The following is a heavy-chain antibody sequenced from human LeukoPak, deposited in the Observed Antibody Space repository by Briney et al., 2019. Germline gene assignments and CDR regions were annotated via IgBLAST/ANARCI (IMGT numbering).Heavy chain of an antibody. Sequence: GGSLRLSCAASGFIFSTSWMSWVRQAPGKGLEWVANIKQDGSQKHYVDSVKGRFTISRDNAKNSLYLQINNLRAEDTAVYYCATGGVVVGAGFDYWGQGTLVTVSS. V-gene: IGHV3-7*01. CDR2: IKQDGSQK. CDR3: ATGGVVVGAGFDY. J-gene: IGHJ4*02. D-gene: IGHD1-26*01. CDR1: GFIFSTSW.